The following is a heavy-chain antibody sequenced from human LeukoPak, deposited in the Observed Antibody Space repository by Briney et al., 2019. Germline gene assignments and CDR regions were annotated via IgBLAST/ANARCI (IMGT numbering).Heavy chain of an antibody. V-gene: IGHV1-2*02. J-gene: IGHJ5*02. CDR1: GYTFTGYY. Sequence: VASVKVSCKASGYTFTGYYMHWVRQAPGQGLEWMGWINPNSGGTNYAQKFQGRVTMTTDTSTSTAYMELRSLRSDDTAVYYCARGPLRLYSYDSSANYFRWFDPWGQGTLVTVSS. CDR2: INPNSGGT. D-gene: IGHD3-22*01. CDR3: ARGPLRLYSYDSSANYFRWFDP.